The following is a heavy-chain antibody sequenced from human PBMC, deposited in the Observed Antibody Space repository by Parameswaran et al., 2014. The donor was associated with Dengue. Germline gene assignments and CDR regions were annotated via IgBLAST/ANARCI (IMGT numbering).Heavy chain of an antibody. CDR3: AKDPNSSGYYVAFDI. D-gene: IGHD3-22*01. J-gene: IGHJ3*02. Sequence: VRQAPGKGLEWVAVISYDGSNKYYADSVKGRFTISRDNSKNTLYLQMNSLRAEDTAVYYCAKDPNSSGYYVAFDIWGQGTMVTVSS. CDR2: ISYDGSNK. V-gene: IGHV3-30*18.